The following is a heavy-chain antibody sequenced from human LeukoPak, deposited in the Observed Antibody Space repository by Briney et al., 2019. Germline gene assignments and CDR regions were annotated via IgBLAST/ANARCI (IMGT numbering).Heavy chain of an antibody. CDR1: GFTFSSYA. D-gene: IGHD3-22*01. CDR3: AKRGYYYDSSGYYYFDY. J-gene: IGHJ4*02. Sequence: PGGSLRLSCAASGFTFSSYAMSWVRQAPGKGLEWVSAISGSGGTTYYADSVKGRFTISRDNSKNTLYLQMNSLRAEDTALYYCAKRGYYYDSSGYYYFDYWGQGTLVTVSS. CDR2: ISGSGGTT. V-gene: IGHV3-23*01.